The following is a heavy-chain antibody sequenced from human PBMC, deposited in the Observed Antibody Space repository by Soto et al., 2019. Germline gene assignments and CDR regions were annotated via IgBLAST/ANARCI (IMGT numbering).Heavy chain of an antibody. Sequence: QVQLVESGGGVVQPGRSLRLSCEASGFTFTSFSMHWVRQAPGRGLEWVAVIWHDGNDEYYADSVKGRFTISRDNFKKTVYLQMNSLRADDTSVYYCARDRGEIATVSLLYWGQGTLVTVSP. CDR2: IWHDGNDE. CDR1: GFTFTSFS. CDR3: ARDRGEIATVSLLY. D-gene: IGHD1-26*01. J-gene: IGHJ4*02. V-gene: IGHV3-33*01.